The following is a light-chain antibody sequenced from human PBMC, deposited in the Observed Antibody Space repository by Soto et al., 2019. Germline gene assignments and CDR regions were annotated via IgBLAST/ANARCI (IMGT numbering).Light chain of an antibody. CDR3: KQYNKLPLT. J-gene: IGKJ4*01. CDR2: DAS. CDR1: QSVSTY. Sequence: VVSQAPSALSLSPGERATLSYWASQSVSTYLAWYQQKPGQAPRLLTYDASTRATGIPARFSGSGSGTEFTLTISSVEAEDFAVYYCKQYNKLPLTFGGGTKVDIK. V-gene: IGKV3-15*01.